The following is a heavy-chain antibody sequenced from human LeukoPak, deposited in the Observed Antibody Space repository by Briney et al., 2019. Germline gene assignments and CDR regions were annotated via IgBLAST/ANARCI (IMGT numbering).Heavy chain of an antibody. CDR1: GFTSSSYS. CDR2: ISSSSSYI. CDR3: AGAQTPTMDDAFDI. J-gene: IGHJ3*02. Sequence: GGSLRLSCAASGFTSSSYSMNWVRQAPGKGLEWVSSISSSSSYIYYADSVKGRFTISRDNAKNSLYLQMNSLRAEDTAVYYCAGAQTPTMDDAFDIWGQGTMVTVSS. D-gene: IGHD4/OR15-4a*01. V-gene: IGHV3-21*01.